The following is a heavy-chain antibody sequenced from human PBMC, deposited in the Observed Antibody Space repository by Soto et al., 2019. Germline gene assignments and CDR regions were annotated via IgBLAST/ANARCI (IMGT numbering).Heavy chain of an antibody. V-gene: IGHV5-51*03. CDR1: GYKFISYW. J-gene: IGHJ3*02. CDR2: IYPGDSDT. CDR3: ARRSPYSSGWGAFDI. D-gene: IGHD6-19*01. Sequence: EVQVVQSGAEVKKPGESLKISCKGSGYKFISYWIGWVRQMPGKGLEWMGIIYPGDSDTRYSPSFQGQVTISADKSISTAYLQWSSLKDSDTAMYYCARRSPYSSGWGAFDIWGQGTMVSVSS.